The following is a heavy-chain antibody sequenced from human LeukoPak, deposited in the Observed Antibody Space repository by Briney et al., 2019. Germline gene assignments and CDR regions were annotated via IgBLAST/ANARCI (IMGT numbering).Heavy chain of an antibody. CDR1: GFTFSSYG. CDR2: ISGSGGST. D-gene: IGHD3-16*02. Sequence: GGSLRLSCAASGFTFSSYGMSWVRQAPGKGLEWVSAISGSGGSTYYADSVKGRFTISRDNAKNSLYLQMNSLRAADTAVYYCARVRSPGYFDYWGQGTLVTVSS. V-gene: IGHV3-23*01. J-gene: IGHJ4*02. CDR3: ARVRSPGYFDY.